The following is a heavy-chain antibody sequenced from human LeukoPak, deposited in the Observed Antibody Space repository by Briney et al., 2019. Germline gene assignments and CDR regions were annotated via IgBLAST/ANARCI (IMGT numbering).Heavy chain of an antibody. CDR1: GFIFSSYG. Sequence: GGSLRLSCAASGFIFSSYGMHWVRQAPGKGLEWVAVMSSEGSSKYYGDFVKGRFTISRDYSKNTLYLQMNSLRAEDTAVYYCAKDSGKTTVVKADYYYYYYMDVWGKGTTVTVSS. J-gene: IGHJ6*03. D-gene: IGHD4-23*01. CDR3: AKDSGKTTVVKADYYYYYYMDV. V-gene: IGHV3-30*12. CDR2: MSSEGSSK.